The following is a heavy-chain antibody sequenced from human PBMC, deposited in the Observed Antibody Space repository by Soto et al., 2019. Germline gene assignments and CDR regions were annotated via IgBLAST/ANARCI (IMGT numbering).Heavy chain of an antibody. CDR3: ARDFSSSWYGDAFDI. V-gene: IGHV3-48*01. J-gene: IGHJ3*02. CDR1: GLTFSSYS. CDR2: ISSSSSTI. Sequence: GGSLRLSCAASGLTFSSYSMNWVRQAPGKGLEWVSYISSSSSTIYYADSVKGRFTISRDNAKNSLYLQMNSLRAEDTAVYYCARDFSSSWYGDAFDIWGQGTMVTVSS. D-gene: IGHD6-13*01.